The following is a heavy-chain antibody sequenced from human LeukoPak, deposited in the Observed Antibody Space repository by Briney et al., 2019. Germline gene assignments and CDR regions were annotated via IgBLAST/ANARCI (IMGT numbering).Heavy chain of an antibody. CDR2: VSYSGTV. V-gene: IGHV4-39*07. D-gene: IGHD1-14*01. CDR1: GASISSDEFY. Sequence: SETLSLTCTVSGASISSDEFYWGWIRQSPGKGLEWIASVSYSGTVYYNPSLERRVTISIDTSKNQFSLKVNSMIAADTAVYYCARDRNRGYRYSDYWGQGTLVTVSS. J-gene: IGHJ4*02. CDR3: ARDRNRGYRYSDY.